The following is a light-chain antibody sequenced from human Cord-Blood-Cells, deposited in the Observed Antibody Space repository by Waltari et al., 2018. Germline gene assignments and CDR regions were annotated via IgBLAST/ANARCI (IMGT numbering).Light chain of an antibody. CDR3: SSYAGSNNFVV. V-gene: IGLV2-8*01. CDR2: EFS. CDR1: SSDVGGYNY. J-gene: IGLJ2*01. Sequence: QSALTQPPSASGSPGQSVTISCTGPSSDVGGYNYVSWYQQHPGKTPKHMMYEFSKRRSGVPDRFSGSKSGNTAPLTVSGLQAAEEADYYCSSYAGSNNFVVFGGGTKLTVL.